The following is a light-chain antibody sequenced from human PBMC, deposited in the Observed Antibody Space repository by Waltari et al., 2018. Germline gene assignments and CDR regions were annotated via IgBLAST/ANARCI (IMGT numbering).Light chain of an antibody. V-gene: IGKV3-15*01. CDR2: DSS. CDR1: QDVSNN. Sequence: IVVTQSPATLSVSPGESATLPCRASQDVSNNVAWYQQKAGQVPRLLIYDSSTRATGIPARFSGSGFGTEFTLTISSLQSEDFAVFYCQHYHNFPSAFGQGTRLEIK. CDR3: QHYHNFPSA. J-gene: IGKJ5*01.